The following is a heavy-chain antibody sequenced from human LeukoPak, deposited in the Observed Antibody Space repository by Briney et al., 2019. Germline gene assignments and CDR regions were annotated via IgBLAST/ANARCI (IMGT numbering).Heavy chain of an antibody. CDR2: ISGSGDST. Sequence: GGSLRLSCAASGFTFSSYAINWVRQAPGKGLEWVSAISGSGDSTYYADSVKGRFTISRDNSESMLYLQMNSLRAEDTATYYCAARPTSAAVAPSDFWGQGTLVTVSS. V-gene: IGHV3-23*01. J-gene: IGHJ4*02. CDR1: GFTFSSYA. CDR3: AARPTSAAVAPSDF. D-gene: IGHD6-19*01.